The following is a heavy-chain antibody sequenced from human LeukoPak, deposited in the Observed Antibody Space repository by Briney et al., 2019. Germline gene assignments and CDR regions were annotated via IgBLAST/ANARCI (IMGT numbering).Heavy chain of an antibody. J-gene: IGHJ4*02. CDR3: ARGRFLEWLLVFDY. CDR2: IIPIFGTA. Sequence: GASVKVSCKASGGTFSSYAISWVRQAPGQGPEWMGRIIPIFGTANYAQKFQGRVTITTDESTSTAYMELSSLRSEDTAVYYCARGRFLEWLLVFDYWGQGTLVTVSS. V-gene: IGHV1-69*05. D-gene: IGHD3-3*01. CDR1: GGTFSSYA.